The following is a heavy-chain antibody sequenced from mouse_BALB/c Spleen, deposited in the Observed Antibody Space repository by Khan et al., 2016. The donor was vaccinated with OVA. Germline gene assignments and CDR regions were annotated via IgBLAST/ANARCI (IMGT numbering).Heavy chain of an antibody. CDR2: IRSGGTYT. CDR1: GSTFSNYV. J-gene: IGHJ2*01. D-gene: IGHD1-1*01. Sequence: EVELVEPGGGFVKPGGSLKLSCEASGSTFSNYVLSWARQTPAKRLEWVATIRSGGTYTYYPDSVKGRFTTSRDNAKNTLYLQMSSLRSEDTAMYYCTRNPGYYGSGYFDYWGQGTTLTVSS. CDR3: TRNPGYYGSGYFDY. V-gene: IGHV5-9-3*01.